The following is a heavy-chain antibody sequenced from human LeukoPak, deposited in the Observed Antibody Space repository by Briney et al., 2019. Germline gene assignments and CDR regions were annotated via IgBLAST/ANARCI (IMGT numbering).Heavy chain of an antibody. CDR2: ISWNSGSI. CDR3: AKGYDILTGPLDY. Sequence: GGSLRLSCAASGFTFDDYAMHWVRQAPGKGLEWVSGISWNSGSIGYADSVKGRFTISRDNAKNSLYLQMNSLRAEDMALYYCAKGYDILTGPLDYWGQGTLVTVSS. CDR1: GFTFDDYA. V-gene: IGHV3-9*03. D-gene: IGHD3-9*01. J-gene: IGHJ4*02.